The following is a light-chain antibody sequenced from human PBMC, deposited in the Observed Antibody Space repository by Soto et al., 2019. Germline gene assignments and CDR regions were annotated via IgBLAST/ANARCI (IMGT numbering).Light chain of an antibody. Sequence: DIQMTQSPSSVSASVGDRVTITCRASQDINSWLAWYQQEPGKAPKLLIYTASSLQTGVPSRFSGSGSGTDFTLTISSLQPEDFATYYCQQANSFPLTFGQGTRLEIK. CDR3: QQANSFPLT. CDR2: TAS. CDR1: QDINSW. J-gene: IGKJ5*01. V-gene: IGKV1-12*01.